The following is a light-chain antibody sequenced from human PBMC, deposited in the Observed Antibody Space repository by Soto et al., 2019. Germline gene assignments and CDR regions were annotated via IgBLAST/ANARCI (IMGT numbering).Light chain of an antibody. CDR2: ASS. CDR3: HSYDNSLSGSRV. J-gene: IGLJ3*02. V-gene: IGLV1-44*01. Sequence: QSVLTQPPSASGTPGQRVTISCSGSSFNIGRNPVNWYQQFPGTAPKLLIYASSIRPSGVPDRISGSKSGTSASLAISGLQAEDEADYYCHSYDNSLSGSRVFGGGTKLTVL. CDR1: SFNIGRNP.